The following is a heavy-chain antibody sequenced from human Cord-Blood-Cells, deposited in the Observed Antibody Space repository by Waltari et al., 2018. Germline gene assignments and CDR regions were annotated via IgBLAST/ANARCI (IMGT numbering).Heavy chain of an antibody. CDR1: GYTFTGYY. D-gene: IGHD6-6*01. V-gene: IGHV1-2*04. CDR3: ARVYSGSSDDAFDI. CDR2: INPNSGGT. J-gene: IGHJ3*02. Sequence: QVQLVQSGAEVKKPGASVKVSCKASGYTFTGYYMHWGRQAPGQGLEWMGWINPNSGGTNYAQKVQGWVTMTRDTSISTAYMELSRLRSDDTAVYYCARVYSGSSDDAFDIWGQGTMVTVSS.